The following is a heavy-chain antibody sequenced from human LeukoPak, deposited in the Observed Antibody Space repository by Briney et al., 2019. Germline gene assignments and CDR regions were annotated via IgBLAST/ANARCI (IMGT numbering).Heavy chain of an antibody. CDR3: ARVRSGGSCYRSFDY. CDR2: IKEDGSEK. Sequence: GSLRLSCEDSGFTFSSYWMSWVRQAPAEGLEWVASIKEDGSEKYYVDSVKGRFTISRDNAKNSLYLQMNSLRAEDTALYYCARVRSGGSCYRSFDYWGQGTLVTVSS. CDR1: GFTFSSYW. J-gene: IGHJ4*02. D-gene: IGHD2-15*01. V-gene: IGHV3-7*03.